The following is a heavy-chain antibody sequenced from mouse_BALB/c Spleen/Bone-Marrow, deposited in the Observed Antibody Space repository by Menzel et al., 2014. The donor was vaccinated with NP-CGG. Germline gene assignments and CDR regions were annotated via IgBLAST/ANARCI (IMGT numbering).Heavy chain of an antibody. CDR3: AKNRRGTRAMDY. D-gene: IGHD3-3*01. J-gene: IGHJ4*01. CDR1: GFSLTNYG. CDR2: IWRGGST. V-gene: IGHV2-5*01. Sequence: VKVVESGPGLVQSSQSLSIPCTVSGFSLTNYGVHWVRRSPGKGLEWLGVIWRGGSTDYNAAFMSRLSITRDNSKSQVFFKMNSLQADDTAIYYCAKNRRGTRAMDYWGQGTSVTVSS.